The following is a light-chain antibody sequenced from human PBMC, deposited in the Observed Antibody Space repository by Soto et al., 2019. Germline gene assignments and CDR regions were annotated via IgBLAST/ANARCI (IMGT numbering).Light chain of an antibody. Sequence: DIQMAQSPTSLSASVGDRVTITCRASQGISNRLAWYQQKPGKVPELLIYHASTLQSGVPSRFSGTMSGTNFTITISSLQAEDAATYHCQQYNTAPVTFGGGTKVE. J-gene: IGKJ4*01. V-gene: IGKV1-27*01. CDR2: HAS. CDR3: QQYNTAPVT. CDR1: QGISNR.